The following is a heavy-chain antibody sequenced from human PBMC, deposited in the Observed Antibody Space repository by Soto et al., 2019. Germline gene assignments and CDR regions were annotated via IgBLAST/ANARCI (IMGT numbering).Heavy chain of an antibody. D-gene: IGHD2-2*01. Sequence: EVQLVESGGGLVQPGGSLRLSCAVSGFTFSSYWMHWVRQAPGKGLVWVSRINSDGSSTSYADSVKGRFTSSRDNAKSTLYRQMNSLRAEDTSVYYSGRPGDQLVSYAFEIWGRGTMVTVSS. CDR2: INSDGSST. V-gene: IGHV3-74*01. J-gene: IGHJ3*02. CDR3: GRPGDQLVSYAFEI. CDR1: GFTFSSYW.